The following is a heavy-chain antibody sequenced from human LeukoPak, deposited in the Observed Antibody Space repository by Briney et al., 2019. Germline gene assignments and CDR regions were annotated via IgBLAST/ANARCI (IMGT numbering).Heavy chain of an antibody. V-gene: IGHV3-15*01. D-gene: IGHD1-26*01. CDR2: IRSKTDGGTT. J-gene: IGHJ6*02. CDR1: GFTFSNAC. Sequence: PGGSLRLSCAASGFTFSNACMSWVRQAPGKGLEWVGRIRSKTDGGTTDYAVHVKGRFTISRDDSKHTLYLQMNSLKNEHTAVYYCTTTPTTEDYYYYYGMDVGGQGTAVTVSS. CDR3: TTTPTTEDYYYYYGMDV.